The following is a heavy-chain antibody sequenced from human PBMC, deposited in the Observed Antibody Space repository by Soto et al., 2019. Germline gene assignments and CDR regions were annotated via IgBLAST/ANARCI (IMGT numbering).Heavy chain of an antibody. Sequence: GGSLRLSCAASGFTFSSYAMSWVRQAPGKGLGWVSAISGSGGSTYYADSVKGRFTISRDNSKNTLYLQMNSLRAEDTAVYYCAKDRYFDWFRARYWGQGTLVTVSS. J-gene: IGHJ4*02. D-gene: IGHD3-9*01. V-gene: IGHV3-23*01. CDR1: GFTFSSYA. CDR2: ISGSGGST. CDR3: AKDRYFDWFRARY.